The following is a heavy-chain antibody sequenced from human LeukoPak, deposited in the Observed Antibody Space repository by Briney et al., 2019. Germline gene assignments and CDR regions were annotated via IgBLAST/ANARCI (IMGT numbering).Heavy chain of an antibody. D-gene: IGHD2-15*01. J-gene: IGHJ4*02. CDR3: ARQDIVVVVAATDYSDY. V-gene: IGHV6-1*01. CDR1: GDSVSSNSAA. Sequence: SQTLSLTCAISGDSVSSNSAAWNWIRQSPSRGLEWLGRTYYRSKWYNDYAVSVRSRITINPDTSKNQFSLQLSSVTAADTAVYYCARQDIVVVVAATDYSDYWGQGTLVTVSS. CDR2: TYYRSKWYN.